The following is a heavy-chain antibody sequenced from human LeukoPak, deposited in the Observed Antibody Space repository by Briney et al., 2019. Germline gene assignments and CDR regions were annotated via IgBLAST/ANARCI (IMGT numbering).Heavy chain of an antibody. CDR2: INPDGSSP. V-gene: IGHV3-74*01. J-gene: IGHJ3*02. CDR3: ARWSSGSIDAFDI. D-gene: IGHD5-12*01. CDR1: GFTFSSYW. Sequence: GGSLRLSCAASGFTFSSYWMHWVRQAPGEGLVWVSRINPDGSSPDYADSVKGRFTISRDNAKKTLYLQMNSLRAEDTAVYYCARWSSGSIDAFDIWGQGTMVTVSS.